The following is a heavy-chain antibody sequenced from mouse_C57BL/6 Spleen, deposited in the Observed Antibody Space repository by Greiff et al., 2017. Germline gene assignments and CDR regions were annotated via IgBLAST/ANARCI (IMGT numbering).Heavy chain of an antibody. J-gene: IGHJ4*01. Sequence: DVHLVESGGGLVKPGGSLKLSCAASGFTFSSYAMSWVRQTPEKRLEWVATISDGGSYTYYPDNVKGRFTISRDNAKNNLYLQMSHLKSEDTAMYYCARDRGDYAMDYWGQGTSVTVSS. CDR1: GFTFSSYA. D-gene: IGHD3-3*01. V-gene: IGHV5-4*01. CDR3: ARDRGDYAMDY. CDR2: ISDGGSYT.